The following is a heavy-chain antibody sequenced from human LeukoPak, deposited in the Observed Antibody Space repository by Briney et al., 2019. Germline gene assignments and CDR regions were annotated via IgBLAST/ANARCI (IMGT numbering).Heavy chain of an antibody. CDR3: ARGWDGSSWYFSANNWFDP. V-gene: IGHV4-59*01. CDR1: AGSISSYY. D-gene: IGHD6-13*01. CDR2: IYYSGST. Sequence: SETLSLTCTVAAGSISSYYWSWIRQPPGGGLEWMGCIYYSGSTNNNPTLKSQATISVDTSKNQSSLNLSSVTPADTAACYFARGWDGSSWYFSANNWFDPWGQGTLVTLSS. J-gene: IGHJ5*02.